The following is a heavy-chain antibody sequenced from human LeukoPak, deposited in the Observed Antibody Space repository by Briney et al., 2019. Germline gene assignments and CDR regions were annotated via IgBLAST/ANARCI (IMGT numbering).Heavy chain of an antibody. CDR1: GFTFNKYA. CDR3: AKDDAWGRYKD. D-gene: IGHD3-16*01. Sequence: GGTLGLSCAASGFTFNKYAMSWVRQSPGKGLEWVSAIGRSGANSYYATSVKGRFTISRDNSKNTVSLQMNSLRGDDTAVYYCAKDDAWGRYKDWGQGTLVTVSS. V-gene: IGHV3-23*01. CDR2: IGRSGANS. J-gene: IGHJ1*01.